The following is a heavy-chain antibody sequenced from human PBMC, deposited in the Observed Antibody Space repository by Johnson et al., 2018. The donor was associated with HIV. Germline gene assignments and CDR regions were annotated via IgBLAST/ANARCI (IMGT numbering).Heavy chain of an antibody. Sequence: VQLVESGGGLVQPGGSLRLSCAASGFTFSNFWMSWVRQAPGKGLEWVANIKQDGSEKYYLASVKGRFTISRDNAKNSLYLQMNSLRAEDTAVYYCARATFYYDLSGYLTRPRAFDMWGQGTMVTVSS. CDR3: ARATFYYDLSGYLTRPRAFDM. CDR1: GFTFSNFW. V-gene: IGHV3-7*05. J-gene: IGHJ3*02. D-gene: IGHD3-22*01. CDR2: IKQDGSEK.